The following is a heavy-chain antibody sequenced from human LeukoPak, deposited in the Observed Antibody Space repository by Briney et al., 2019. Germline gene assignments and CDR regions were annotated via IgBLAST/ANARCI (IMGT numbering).Heavy chain of an antibody. CDR1: GFPFSSYW. J-gene: IGHJ5*02. V-gene: IGHV3-7*03. CDR3: AKDRGNNYGLGVS. D-gene: IGHD5-18*01. CDR2: IKQDGSKK. Sequence: GGSLRLSCVASGFPFSSYWMTWVRQAPGKGLEWVANIKQDGSKKSYVDSVKGRFTISRDNAKNSLYLQMNSLRAEDTAVYYCAKDRGNNYGLGVSWGQGTLVTVSS.